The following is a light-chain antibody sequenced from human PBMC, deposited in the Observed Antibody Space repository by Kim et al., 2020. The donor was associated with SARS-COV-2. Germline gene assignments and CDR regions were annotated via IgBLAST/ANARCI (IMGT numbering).Light chain of an antibody. Sequence: SPGQSVTISCTGTSSDVGSYNYVSWYQQHPGKAPKLIIYDVNKRPSGVPDRFSGSKSGNTASLTISGLQAEDEADYYCCSYAGSVVFGGGTKLTVL. J-gene: IGLJ2*01. CDR3: CSYAGSVV. CDR1: SSDVGSYNY. V-gene: IGLV2-11*01. CDR2: DVN.